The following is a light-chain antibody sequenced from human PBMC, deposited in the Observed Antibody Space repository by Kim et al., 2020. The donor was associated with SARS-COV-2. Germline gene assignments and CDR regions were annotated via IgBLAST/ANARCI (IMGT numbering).Light chain of an antibody. V-gene: IGLV2-23*01. Sequence: PGQSVTISCTGTSSDVGSYNLVSRYQQHPGKAPKLMIYEGSKRPSGVSNRFSGSKSGNTASLTISGLQAEDEADYYCCSYAGSSTVFGGGTQLTVL. CDR3: CSYAGSSTV. CDR1: SSDVGSYNL. J-gene: IGLJ2*01. CDR2: EGS.